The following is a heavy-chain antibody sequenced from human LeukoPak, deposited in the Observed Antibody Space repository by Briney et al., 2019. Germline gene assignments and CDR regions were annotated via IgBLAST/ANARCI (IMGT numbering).Heavy chain of an antibody. D-gene: IGHD6-13*01. V-gene: IGHV3-33*01. CDR1: GFTFSNYG. J-gene: IGHJ4*02. CDR3: ARDISSSWYDC. Sequence: GGSLRLSCAASGFTFSNYGMHWVRQAPGKGLEWVAVIWYDGSNKCYADSVKGRFTISRDNSKNTLYLQMNSLRAEDTAVYYCARDISSSWYDCWGQGTLVTVSS. CDR2: IWYDGSNK.